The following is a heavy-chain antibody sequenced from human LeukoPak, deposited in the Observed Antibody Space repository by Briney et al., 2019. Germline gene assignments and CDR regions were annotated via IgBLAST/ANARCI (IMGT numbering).Heavy chain of an antibody. CDR1: GFTFSSYW. Sequence: GGSLRLSCAASGFTFSSYWMSWVRQAPGKGLEWVANIKQDGSEKYYVDSVKGRFTISRDNAKNSLYLQMNSLRAEDTAVYYCARDDIVVVPAAIPIGNWFDPWGQGTLVTVSS. CDR3: ARDDIVVVPAAIPIGNWFDP. V-gene: IGHV3-7*01. J-gene: IGHJ5*02. CDR2: IKQDGSEK. D-gene: IGHD2-2*02.